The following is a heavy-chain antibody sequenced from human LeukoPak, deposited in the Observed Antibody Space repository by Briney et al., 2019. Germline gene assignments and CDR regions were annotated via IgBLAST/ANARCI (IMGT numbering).Heavy chain of an antibody. Sequence: VASVKVSCKASGGTFSSYAISWVRQAPGQGLEWMGGIIPIFGTANYAQKFQGRVTITADKSTSTAYMELSSLRSEDTAVYYCARSEVTTVYFDYWGQGTLVTVSS. D-gene: IGHD4-11*01. V-gene: IGHV1-69*06. CDR1: GGTFSSYA. CDR2: IIPIFGTA. CDR3: ARSEVTTVYFDY. J-gene: IGHJ4*02.